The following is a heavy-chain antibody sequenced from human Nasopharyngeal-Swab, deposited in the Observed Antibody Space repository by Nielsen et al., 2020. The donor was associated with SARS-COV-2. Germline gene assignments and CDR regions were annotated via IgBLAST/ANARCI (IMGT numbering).Heavy chain of an antibody. J-gene: IGHJ4*02. CDR3: AGSYNPGGFGWLLSND. CDR1: GFTFSSYP. V-gene: IGHV3-30*04. CDR2: ISYGGGDE. Sequence: GESLKISCEASGFTFSSYPMQWARRAPGKGLEWVSVISYGGGDEHYADSVKGRFTISRDNSKNTLYLQMNSLTVDDTAVYYCAGSYNPGGFGWLLSNDWGQGTLVTVSS. D-gene: IGHD3-9*01.